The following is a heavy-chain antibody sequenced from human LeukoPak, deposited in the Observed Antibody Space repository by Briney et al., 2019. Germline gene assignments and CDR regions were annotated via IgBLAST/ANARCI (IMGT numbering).Heavy chain of an antibody. D-gene: IGHD1-26*01. CDR1: GFTFSNAW. CDR2: IKSKTDGGTT. Sequence: PGGSLRLSCAASGFTFSNAWMSWVRQAPGKGLEWVGRIKSKTDGGTTDYAAPVKGRFTISRDDSKNTLYLQMNSLRAEDTAVYYCAKDKSEWPFLSGADYWGQGTLVTVSS. V-gene: IGHV3-15*01. J-gene: IGHJ4*02. CDR3: AKDKSEWPFLSGADY.